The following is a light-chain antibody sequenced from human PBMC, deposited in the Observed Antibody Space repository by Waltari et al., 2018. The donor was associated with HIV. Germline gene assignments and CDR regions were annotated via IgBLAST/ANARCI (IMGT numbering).Light chain of an antibody. CDR3: QSYDSSLSAYVV. V-gene: IGLV1-40*01. CDR2: GNS. CDR1: SSNTGAGYD. J-gene: IGLJ2*01. Sequence: QSVLTQPPSVSGAPGQRVTISCPGSSSNTGAGYDVPWYQQLPGTAPKLLIYGNSNRPSGVPDRFSGSKSGTSASLAITGLQAEDEADYYCQSYDSSLSAYVVFGGGTKLTVL.